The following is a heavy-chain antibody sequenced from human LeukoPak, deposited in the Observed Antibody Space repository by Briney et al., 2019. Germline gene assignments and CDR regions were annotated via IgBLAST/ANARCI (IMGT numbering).Heavy chain of an antibody. D-gene: IGHD6-19*01. Sequence: GGSLRLSCAASGFTFSSYAMHWVRQAPGKGLEWVAVISYDGSNKYYADSVKGRFTISRDNSKNTLYLRMNSLRAEDTAVYYCARGEGYSSGWYGFWGQGTLVTVSS. J-gene: IGHJ5*01. CDR2: ISYDGSNK. V-gene: IGHV3-30*04. CDR3: ARGEGYSSGWYGF. CDR1: GFTFSSYA.